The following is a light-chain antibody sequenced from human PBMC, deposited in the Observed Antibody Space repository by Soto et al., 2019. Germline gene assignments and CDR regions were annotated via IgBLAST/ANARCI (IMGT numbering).Light chain of an antibody. V-gene: IGLV1-40*01. CDR2: GNN. Sequence: QSVLAQPPSVSVAPGQRVTISCTGSSSHIGAGFDVHWYQQLPQTAPKLVIYGNNNRPSGVPDRFSGSRSATSASLAITGLQAEDEADYYCPSYDTTLSGSSVFGTGTKVTVL. CDR1: SSHIGAGFD. J-gene: IGLJ1*01. CDR3: PSYDTTLSGSSV.